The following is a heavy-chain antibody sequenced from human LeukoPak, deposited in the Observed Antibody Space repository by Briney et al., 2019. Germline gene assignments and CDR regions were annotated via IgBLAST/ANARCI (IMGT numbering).Heavy chain of an antibody. J-gene: IGHJ4*02. CDR2: ISWDGGRT. V-gene: IGHV3-43*01. CDR3: AKGGTTIFGEGFDY. CDR1: GFTFEDYT. Sequence: GGSLRLSCAASGFTFEDYTMHWVRQGPGKGLEWVSLISWDGGRTYYADPVKGRFIISRDNSKHSLYLQMNSLRTEDTALYYCAKGGTTIFGEGFDYWGQGSLVTVSS. D-gene: IGHD3-3*01.